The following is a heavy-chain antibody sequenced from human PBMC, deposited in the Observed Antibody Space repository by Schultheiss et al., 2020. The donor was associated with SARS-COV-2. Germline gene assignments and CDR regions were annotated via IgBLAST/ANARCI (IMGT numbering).Heavy chain of an antibody. CDR1: GGSISSYY. V-gene: IGHV4-59*01. Sequence: SETLSLTCTVSGGSISSYYWSWIRQPPGKGLEWIGYIYYSGSTNYNPSLKSRVTISVDTSKNQFSLKLSSVTAADTAVYYCARGRSGSYGELDYWGQGTLVTVSS. CDR3: ARGRSGSYGELDY. J-gene: IGHJ4*02. D-gene: IGHD1-26*01. CDR2: IYYSGST.